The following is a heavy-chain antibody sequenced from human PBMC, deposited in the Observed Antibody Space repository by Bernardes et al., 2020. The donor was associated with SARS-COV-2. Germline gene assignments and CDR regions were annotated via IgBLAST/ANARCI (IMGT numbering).Heavy chain of an antibody. J-gene: IGHJ3*02. CDR2: IYYNGST. Sequence: SETLPLTCTVSGGSISSSSYYWGLIRQPPGMGLECIGSIYYNGSTYYNPSLKSRVTISVDTSKNQFSLKLSSVTAADTAVYYCARYPQVRGYCSSTSCHALGGAFDIWGQGTMVNVSS. CDR3: ARYPQVRGYCSSTSCHALGGAFDI. V-gene: IGHV4-39*01. D-gene: IGHD2-2*01. CDR1: GGSISSSSYY.